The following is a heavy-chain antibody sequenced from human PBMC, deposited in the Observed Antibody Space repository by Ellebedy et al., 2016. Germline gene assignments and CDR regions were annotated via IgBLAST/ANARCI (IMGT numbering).Heavy chain of an antibody. D-gene: IGHD5-12*01. J-gene: IGHJ6*02. Sequence: GESLKISXKGSGYSFTSNWIGWVRQMPGKGLEWMGIIYPGDSDTRYSPSFQGQVTISADKSISTAYLQWSSLKASDTAMYYCARQGELATVATYYYYYGMDVWGQGTTVTVSS. V-gene: IGHV5-51*01. CDR3: ARQGELATVATYYYYYGMDV. CDR2: IYPGDSDT. CDR1: GYSFTSNW.